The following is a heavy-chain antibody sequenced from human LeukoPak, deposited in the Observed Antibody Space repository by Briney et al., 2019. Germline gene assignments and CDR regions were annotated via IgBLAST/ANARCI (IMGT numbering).Heavy chain of an antibody. CDR2: ISRSSSYI. J-gene: IGHJ5*02. CDR1: DFTFSGYN. V-gene: IGHV3-21*01. D-gene: IGHD5-18*01. Sequence: GGSLRLSCAASDFTFSGYNMNWVRQAPGKGLEWVSSISRSSSYIYYADSVKGRFTISRDNAKNSLYLQMNSLRAEDTAVYYCARGDDTALVTGGYNWFDPWGQGTLVTVSS. CDR3: ARGDDTALVTGGYNWFDP.